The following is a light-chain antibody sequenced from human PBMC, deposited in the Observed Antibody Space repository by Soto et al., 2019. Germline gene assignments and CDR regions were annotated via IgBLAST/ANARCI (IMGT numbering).Light chain of an antibody. J-gene: IGKJ1*01. CDR1: QSISSW. CDR2: KAS. Sequence: DIQMTQSPSTLSASVGDRVTITCRASQSISSWLAWYQQKPGKAPKVLIYKASNLKSGVPSRFSGSGSGTDFTLTISSLQFEDFAAYYCQQYNNWPRTFGQGTKVDIK. V-gene: IGKV1-5*03. CDR3: QQYNNWPRT.